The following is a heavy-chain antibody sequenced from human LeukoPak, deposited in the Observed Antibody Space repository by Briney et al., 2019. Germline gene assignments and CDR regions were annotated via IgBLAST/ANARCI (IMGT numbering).Heavy chain of an antibody. Sequence: SETLSLTCAVYGGSFSGYYWSWIRQPPGKGLEWIGEINHSGSTNYNPSLKSRVTISVDTSKNQFSLKLSSVTAADTAVYYCARVHVDIVATDSFDYWGQGTLVTVSS. V-gene: IGHV4-34*01. CDR3: ARVHVDIVATDSFDY. J-gene: IGHJ4*02. CDR2: INHSGST. D-gene: IGHD5-12*01. CDR1: GGSFSGYY.